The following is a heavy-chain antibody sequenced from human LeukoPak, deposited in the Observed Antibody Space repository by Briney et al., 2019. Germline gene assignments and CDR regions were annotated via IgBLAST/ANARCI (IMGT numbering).Heavy chain of an antibody. V-gene: IGHV1-46*01. CDR3: ARVLGGSGWTYYYYYMDV. Sequence: GASVKVSCKASGYTFTFYYMHWVRQAPGQGLEWMGIINPSGGNTSYAQKFQGRVTMTRDMSTSTVYMELSSLRSEDTAVYYCARVLGGSGWTYYYYYMDVWGKGTTVTVSS. CDR1: GYTFTFYY. CDR2: INPSGGNT. J-gene: IGHJ6*03. D-gene: IGHD6-19*01.